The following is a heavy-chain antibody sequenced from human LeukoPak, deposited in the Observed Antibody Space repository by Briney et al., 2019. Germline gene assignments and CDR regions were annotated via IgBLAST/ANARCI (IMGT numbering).Heavy chain of an antibody. CDR3: ARLSGRAGYYYYYGMDV. J-gene: IGHJ6*02. CDR2: IYSGGST. CDR1: GFTVSSNY. Sequence: GGSLRLSCAASGFTVSSNYMSWVRQAPGKGLEWVSVIYSGGSTYYADSVKGRFTISRDNSKNTLYLQMNSLRAEDTAVYYCARLSGRAGYYYYYGMDVWGQGTTVTVSS. V-gene: IGHV3-66*04.